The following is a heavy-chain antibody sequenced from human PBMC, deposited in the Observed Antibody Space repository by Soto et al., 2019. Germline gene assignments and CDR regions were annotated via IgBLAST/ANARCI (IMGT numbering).Heavy chain of an antibody. Sequence: SETLSLTCAVYGGSFKSSDYHWSWTRQSPAKGLEWIGYIHNSGTSFYNPSLRGRVTVTLDTSRSQFSLTLASVTAADTAVYYCVREERIAAPQLDYWGQGIPVTVSS. V-gene: IGHV4-30-4*01. D-gene: IGHD6-6*01. CDR1: GGSFKSSDYH. J-gene: IGHJ4*02. CDR3: VREERIAAPQLDY. CDR2: IHNSGTS.